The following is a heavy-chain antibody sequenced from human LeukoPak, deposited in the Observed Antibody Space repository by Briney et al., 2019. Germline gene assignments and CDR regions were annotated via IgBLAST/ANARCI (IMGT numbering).Heavy chain of an antibody. D-gene: IGHD6-13*01. CDR3: VRDLSSNWYSFDC. Sequence: GGSLRLSCAASGGTMDDYGMSWVRQAPGKGLEWVSGINWDGSNTYYAESVKGRFTISRDSAENSLYLQMNSLRDDDTALYYCVRDLSSNWYSFDCWGQGTLVTVSS. J-gene: IGHJ4*02. CDR1: GGTMDDYG. V-gene: IGHV3-20*04. CDR2: INWDGSNT.